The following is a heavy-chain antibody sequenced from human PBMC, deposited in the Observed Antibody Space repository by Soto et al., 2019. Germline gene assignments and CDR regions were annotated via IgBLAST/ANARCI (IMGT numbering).Heavy chain of an antibody. J-gene: IGHJ4*02. Sequence: QVQLVQSGAEVKKPGSSVKVSSKASGGTFSSYTISWVRQAPGQGLEWMGRIIPILGIANYAQKFQGRVTITADKSTSTAYMELSSLRSEDTAVYYCARDVYYDRNVFGGYFDYWGQGTLVTVSS. CDR1: GGTFSSYT. D-gene: IGHD3-22*01. V-gene: IGHV1-69*08. CDR3: ARDVYYDRNVFGGYFDY. CDR2: IIPILGIA.